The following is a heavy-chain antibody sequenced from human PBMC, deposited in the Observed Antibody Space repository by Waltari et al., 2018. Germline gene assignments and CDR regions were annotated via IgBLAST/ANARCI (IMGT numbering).Heavy chain of an antibody. J-gene: IGHJ5*02. Sequence: QVQLQESGPGLVKPSETLSLTCTVSGGSISSYYWSWIRQPPGKGLEWIGYIYYSGSTNDNPSLKSRVTISVDTSKNQFSRKLSSVTAADTAVYYCARQRPYYDFWSGYPNWFDPWGQGTLVTVSS. D-gene: IGHD3-3*01. CDR3: ARQRPYYDFWSGYPNWFDP. CDR2: IYYSGST. CDR1: GGSISSYY. V-gene: IGHV4-59*08.